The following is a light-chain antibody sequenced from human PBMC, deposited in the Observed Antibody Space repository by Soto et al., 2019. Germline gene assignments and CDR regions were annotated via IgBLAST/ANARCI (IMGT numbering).Light chain of an antibody. CDR3: QSYDSSLSGCYV. CDR2: GNS. Sequence: QSALTQPPSVSGAPGQRVTISCTGSSSNIGAGYGVHWYQQLPGTAPKLLIYGNSNRPSGVPDRFSGSKSGTSASLAITGLQAEDEADYYCQSYDSSLSGCYVFGTGTKVTVL. V-gene: IGLV1-40*01. CDR1: SSNIGAGYG. J-gene: IGLJ1*01.